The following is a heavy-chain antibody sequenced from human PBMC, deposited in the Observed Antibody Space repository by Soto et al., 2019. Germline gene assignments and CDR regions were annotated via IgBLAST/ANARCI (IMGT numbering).Heavy chain of an antibody. D-gene: IGHD6-19*01. CDR1: GGTFSSYA. V-gene: IGHV1-69*01. Sequence: QVQLVQSGAEVKKPGSSVKVSCKASGGTFSSYAISWVRQAPGQGLEWMGGIIPIFGTANYAQKFQGRVTITADESTSTAYMELSSLRSEDTAVYYCARDPRSDSSGWYFHYYGMDVWGQGTTVTVSS. CDR2: IIPIFGTA. J-gene: IGHJ6*02. CDR3: ARDPRSDSSGWYFHYYGMDV.